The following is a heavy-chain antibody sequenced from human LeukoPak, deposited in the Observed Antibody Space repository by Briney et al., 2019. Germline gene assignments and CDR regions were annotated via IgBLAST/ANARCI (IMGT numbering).Heavy chain of an antibody. CDR3: ARPGEYYYDSSGYYYSYFQH. CDR2: IYHSGST. D-gene: IGHD3-22*01. Sequence: SETLSLTCAVSGYSISSGYYWGWIRQPPGQGVEWIGSIYHSGSTYYNPSLKSRVTISVDTSKNRFSLKLSSVTAADTAVYYCARPGEYYYDSSGYYYSYFQHWGQGTLVTVSS. CDR1: GYSISSGYY. J-gene: IGHJ1*01. V-gene: IGHV4-38-2*01.